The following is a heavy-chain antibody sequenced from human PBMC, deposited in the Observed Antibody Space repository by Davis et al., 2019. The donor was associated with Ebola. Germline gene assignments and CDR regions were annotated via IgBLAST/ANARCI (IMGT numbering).Heavy chain of an antibody. V-gene: IGHV3-30*02. CDR3: AKDQSSQNYYGLGN. CDR1: GFTFSSYG. J-gene: IGHJ4*02. D-gene: IGHD3-10*01. Sequence: GESLKISCAASGFTFSSYGMHWVRQAPGKGLEWVAFIRYDGSNKYYADSVKGRFTISRDNSKNTMYLQMNSLRAEDTAVYYCAKDQSSQNYYGLGNWGQGTLVTVSS. CDR2: IRYDGSNK.